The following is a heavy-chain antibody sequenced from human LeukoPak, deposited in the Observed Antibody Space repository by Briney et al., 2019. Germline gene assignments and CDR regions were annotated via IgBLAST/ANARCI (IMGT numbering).Heavy chain of an antibody. V-gene: IGHV4-39*01. D-gene: IGHD3-22*01. Sequence: PSETLSLTCTVSGGSISSSTYYWGWIRQPPGKGLEWIGSIYYSESTFYNPSLKSRVTISVDTSKNQFSLKLSSVTAADTAVYYCARRSPSGYGTFDIWGQGTMVTVSS. J-gene: IGHJ3*02. CDR3: ARRSPSGYGTFDI. CDR2: IYYSEST. CDR1: GGSISSSTYY.